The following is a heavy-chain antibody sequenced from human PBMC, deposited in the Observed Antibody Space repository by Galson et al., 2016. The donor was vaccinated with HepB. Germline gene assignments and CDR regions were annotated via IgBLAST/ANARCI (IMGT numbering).Heavy chain of an antibody. CDR2: INPSGGST. D-gene: IGHD3-10*01. CDR3: ARDSRSGYFDY. V-gene: IGHV1-46*02. CDR1: GYISNNDY. Sequence: SVKVSCKASGYISNNDYFHWVRQSPGQGLEWMGIINPSGGSTSYAQKFQGRVTMTRDTSTSTVYMELSSLRSEDTAVYYCARDSRSGYFDYWGQGTLVTVSS. J-gene: IGHJ4*02.